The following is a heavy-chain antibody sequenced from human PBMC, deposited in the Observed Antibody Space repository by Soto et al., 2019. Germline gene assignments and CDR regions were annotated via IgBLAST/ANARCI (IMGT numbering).Heavy chain of an antibody. CDR2: IKSKTDGGTT. V-gene: IGHV3-15*07. Sequence: GGSLRLSCAASGFTFSNAWMNWVRQAPGKGLEWVGRIKSKTDGGTTDYAAPVKGRFTISRDDSKNTLYLQMNSLKTEDTAVYYCTTGIIAVAGFGYYYYGMDVWGQGTTVTVSS. CDR1: GFTFSNAW. CDR3: TTGIIAVAGFGYYYYGMDV. J-gene: IGHJ6*02. D-gene: IGHD6-19*01.